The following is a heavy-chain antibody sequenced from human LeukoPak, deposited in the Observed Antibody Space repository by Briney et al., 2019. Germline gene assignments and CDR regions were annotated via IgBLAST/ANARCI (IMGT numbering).Heavy chain of an antibody. J-gene: IGHJ2*01. CDR2: ISGSGGST. Sequence: GSLRLSCAASGFTFSSYAMSWVRQAPGKGLEWVSAISGSGGSTYYADSVKGRFTISRDNSKNTLYLQMNSLRAEDTAVYYCAKIDDYGDYKRYWYFDLWGRGTLVTVSS. D-gene: IGHD4-17*01. CDR1: GFTFSSYA. CDR3: AKIDDYGDYKRYWYFDL. V-gene: IGHV3-23*01.